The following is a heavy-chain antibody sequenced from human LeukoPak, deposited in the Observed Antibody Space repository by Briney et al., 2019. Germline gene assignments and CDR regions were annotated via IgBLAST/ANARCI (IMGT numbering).Heavy chain of an antibody. CDR3: ARSPRPGYSSGWYMSAGWFDP. Sequence: SETLSLTCTVSGGSISSSSYYWGWIRQPPGKGLEWIGSIYYSGSTYYNPSLKSRVTISVDTSKNQFSLKLSSVTAADTAVYYCARSPRPGYSSGWYMSAGWFDPWGQGTLVTVSS. J-gene: IGHJ5*02. CDR2: IYYSGST. CDR1: GGSISSSSYY. V-gene: IGHV4-39*07. D-gene: IGHD6-19*01.